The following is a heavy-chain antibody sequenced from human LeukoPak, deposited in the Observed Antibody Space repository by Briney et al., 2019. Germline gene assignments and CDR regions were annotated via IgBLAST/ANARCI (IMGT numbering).Heavy chain of an antibody. CDR3: ARDWTPYHYDSSGSSGYFDY. V-gene: IGHV1-69*05. Sequence: GASVKVSCKASGGTFSSYAISWVRQAPGQGLEWMGRIIPIFGTANYAQKFQGRVTITTDESTSTAYMELSSLRSEDTAVYYCARDWTPYHYDSSGSSGYFDYWGQGTLVTVSS. D-gene: IGHD3-22*01. CDR1: GGTFSSYA. CDR2: IIPIFGTA. J-gene: IGHJ4*02.